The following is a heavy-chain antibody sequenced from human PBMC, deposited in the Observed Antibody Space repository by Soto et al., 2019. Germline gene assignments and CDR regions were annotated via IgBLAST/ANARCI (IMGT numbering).Heavy chain of an antibody. CDR1: GFTFTNSA. J-gene: IGHJ5*02. Sequence: ASVKVSCKASGFTFTNSAVQWVRQARGQRLEWIGWIVVGSGNTNYAQKFQGRVTVTRDMSTSTAYMELSSLRSEDTAVYYCAAGRRCYYESSGYYPCTYNWFDPWGQGTLVTVSS. V-gene: IGHV1-58*01. CDR3: AAGRRCYYESSGYYPCTYNWFDP. D-gene: IGHD3-22*01. CDR2: IVVGSGNT.